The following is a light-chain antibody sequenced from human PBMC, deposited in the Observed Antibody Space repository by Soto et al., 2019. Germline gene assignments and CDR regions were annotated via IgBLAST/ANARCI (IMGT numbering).Light chain of an antibody. J-gene: IGKJ4*01. V-gene: IGKV3-15*01. Sequence: IVLTLSPATLSVSTGERATLSCRASHSAASAVAWYQQKPGQAPRLLIYDASTRATGIPARFSGSGSATEFTLTISSLQSEDFAVYSCQQYRDWPLTFGGGTKVDIK. CDR1: HSAASA. CDR2: DAS. CDR3: QQYRDWPLT.